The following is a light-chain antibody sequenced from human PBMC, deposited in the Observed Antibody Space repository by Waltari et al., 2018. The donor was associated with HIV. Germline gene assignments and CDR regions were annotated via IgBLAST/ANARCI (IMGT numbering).Light chain of an antibody. J-gene: IGKJ5*01. CDR3: QQLNSYPVT. CDR1: QGISNY. Sequence: DIQLTQSPSFLSASVGDRVTITCRPSQGISNYLAWYQQKPGSAPKFLIYAASTLQIGVPSRFSGSGSGTEFTLTITSLQAEDSATYYCQQLNSYPVTFGRGTRLEIK. CDR2: AAS. V-gene: IGKV1-9*01.